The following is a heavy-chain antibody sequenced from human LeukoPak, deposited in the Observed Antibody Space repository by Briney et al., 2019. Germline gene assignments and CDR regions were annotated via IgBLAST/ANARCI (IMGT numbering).Heavy chain of an antibody. Sequence: PGGSLRLSRAASGFTFSSYSMNWVRQAPGKGLEWVSYISSSSSTIYYADSVKGRFTISRDNAKNSLYLQMNSLRAEDTAVYYCARDDGDYIDYWGQGTLVTVSS. CDR2: ISSSSSTI. CDR1: GFTFSSYS. CDR3: ARDDGDYIDY. J-gene: IGHJ4*02. D-gene: IGHD4-17*01. V-gene: IGHV3-48*01.